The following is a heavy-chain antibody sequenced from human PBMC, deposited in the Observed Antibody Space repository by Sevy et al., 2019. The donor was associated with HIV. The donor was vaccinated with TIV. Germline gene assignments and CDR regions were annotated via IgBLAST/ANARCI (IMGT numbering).Heavy chain of an antibody. Sequence: ASVKVSCKASGYTFTSYDINWVRQATGQGLEWMGWMNPNSGNTGYAQKFQGRVTITRNTSRSTAYMELSSLRSEHTAVYYCARGRSVRYYDFWSGKGIKPWYFDLWGRGTLVTVSS. CDR3: ARGRSVRYYDFWSGKGIKPWYFDL. D-gene: IGHD3-3*01. V-gene: IGHV1-8*03. CDR2: MNPNSGNT. CDR1: GYTFTSYD. J-gene: IGHJ2*01.